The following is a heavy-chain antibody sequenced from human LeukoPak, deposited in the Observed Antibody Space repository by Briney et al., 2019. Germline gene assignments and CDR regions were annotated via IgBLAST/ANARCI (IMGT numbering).Heavy chain of an antibody. D-gene: IGHD6-13*01. CDR3: ARDYSSLDY. J-gene: IGHJ4*02. Sequence: GGSLRLSCAASGFTFSSYSMNWVRQAPGKGLEWVSYISSSGSTIYYADSVKGRFTISRDNAKNSLYLQMNTLRAEDTAVYYCARDYSSLDYWGQGTLVTVSS. CDR1: GFTFSSYS. CDR2: ISSSGSTI. V-gene: IGHV3-48*04.